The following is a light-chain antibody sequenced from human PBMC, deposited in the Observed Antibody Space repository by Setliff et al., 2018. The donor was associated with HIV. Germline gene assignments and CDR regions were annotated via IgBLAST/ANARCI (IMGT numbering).Light chain of an antibody. V-gene: IGLV1-40*01. CDR1: SSNIGAGFD. CDR3: CSYTTSNNGVV. Sequence: QSALAQPPSVSGAPGQRVTMSCTGSSSNIGAGFDVHWYQHLPGRAPKLLIYDNTNRPSGVPDRFSGSKSGTSASLAITGLQAEDEADYYCCSYTTSNNGVVFGGGTKVTVL. J-gene: IGLJ2*01. CDR2: DNT.